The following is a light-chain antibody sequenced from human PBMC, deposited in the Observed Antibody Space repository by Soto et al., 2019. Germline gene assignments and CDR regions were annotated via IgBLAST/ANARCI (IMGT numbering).Light chain of an antibody. CDR2: EAS. CDR3: SLYTSENTYV. Sequence: QSVVTQPPSVSGSPGQSVTISCTGTSTDFVSYNRVSWYQQPPGTAPKLIIYEASNRPSGVPDRFSGSKSGNTASLTISGLQAADEADYYCSLYTSENTYVFGTAPKVTVL. V-gene: IGLV2-18*01. J-gene: IGLJ1*01. CDR1: STDFVSYNR.